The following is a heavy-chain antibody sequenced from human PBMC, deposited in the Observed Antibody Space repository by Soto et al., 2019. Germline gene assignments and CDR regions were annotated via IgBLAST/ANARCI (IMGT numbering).Heavy chain of an antibody. Sequence: QVQLQESGPGLVKPSETLSLTCTVSGGSMRGQHWSWIRQPPGKGLEWIGPHSDSTNYNPSLKRRITISTGTSKNQFSLKLRSVTAAATAVYYCATYTVGEGGRGYWGQGTLVTVSS. V-gene: IGHV4-4*09. D-gene: IGHD3-16*01. CDR3: ATYTVGEGGRGY. CDR1: GGSMRGQH. J-gene: IGHJ4*02. CDR2: PHSDST.